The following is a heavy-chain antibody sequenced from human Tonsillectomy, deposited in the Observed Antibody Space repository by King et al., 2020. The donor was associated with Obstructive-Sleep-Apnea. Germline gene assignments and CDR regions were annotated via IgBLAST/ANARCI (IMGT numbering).Heavy chain of an antibody. D-gene: IGHD2-8*02. J-gene: IGHJ3*02. CDR1: GGSISPYY. V-gene: IGHV4-59*08. CDR2: ISYTGTS. CDR3: ARHFADPYYCTGGSCYDSFDI. Sequence: QLQESGPGLVKPSETLSLTCTVSGGSISPYYWSWIRQSPGKGLEWLAYISYTGTSKYNPSLQSRGAISVDSSMNRFSLTVTSVTAADTAIYYCARHFADPYYCTGGSCYDSFDIWGRGTLVTVSS.